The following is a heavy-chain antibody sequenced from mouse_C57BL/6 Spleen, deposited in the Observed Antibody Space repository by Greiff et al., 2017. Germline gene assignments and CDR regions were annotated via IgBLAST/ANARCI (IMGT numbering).Heavy chain of an antibody. CDR1: GYTFTNYN. Sequence: VQLQQSGPELVKPGASVKIPCKASGYTFTNYNMDWVKQSHGKSLEWIGDINPNNGGTIYNQKFKGKATLTVDKSSSTAYMELRSLTSEDTAVYYCARSRDYYYGSSDYFDYWGQGTTLTVSS. D-gene: IGHD1-1*01. J-gene: IGHJ2*01. V-gene: IGHV1-18*01. CDR3: ARSRDYYYGSSDYFDY. CDR2: INPNNGGT.